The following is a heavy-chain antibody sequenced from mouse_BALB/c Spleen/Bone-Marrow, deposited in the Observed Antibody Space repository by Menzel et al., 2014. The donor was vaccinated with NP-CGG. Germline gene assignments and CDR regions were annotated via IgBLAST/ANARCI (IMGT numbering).Heavy chain of an antibody. V-gene: IGHV4-1*02. D-gene: IGHD1-2*01. CDR2: INPDTSTI. Sequence: EVHLVESGGGLVQPEGSLKLSCAASGLDFSRYWMSWVRQAPGKGLEWIGEINPDTSTINYTPSLKDKFIISRDNAKNTLYLQMSKVRSEDTALYYCARQKHYYGYPFVYWGQGTLVTVSA. CDR3: ARQKHYYGYPFVY. CDR1: GLDFSRYW. J-gene: IGHJ3*01.